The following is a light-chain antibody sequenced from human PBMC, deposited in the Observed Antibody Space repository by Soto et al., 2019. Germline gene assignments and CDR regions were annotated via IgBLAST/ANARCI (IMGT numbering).Light chain of an antibody. Sequence: DIQMTQSPSSLSASVGDTVTITCRASQGISNYLAWYQQKPGQVPNLLIYAASTLQSGVPSRFSGSGSGTAFTLTISSLRPEDVATYYCQKYNTAPRTFGQGTKVEI. CDR1: QGISNY. CDR2: AAS. V-gene: IGKV1-27*01. J-gene: IGKJ1*01. CDR3: QKYNTAPRT.